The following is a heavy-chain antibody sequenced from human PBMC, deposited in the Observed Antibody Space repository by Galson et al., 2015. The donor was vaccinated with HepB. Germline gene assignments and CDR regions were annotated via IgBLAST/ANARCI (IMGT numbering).Heavy chain of an antibody. CDR2: IYSTGRT. CDR1: GDSISGSAYY. Sequence: SETLSLTCTVSGDSISGSAYYWAWIRQPPEKGLEWIGSIYSTGRTYYNPSLRSRVTLSVDTSKNDFSLRLSSATAADTAVFHCAAMATIYDGFHSWGQGTLVTVSS. V-gene: IGHV4-39*02. CDR3: AAMATIYDGFHS. D-gene: IGHD5-12*01. J-gene: IGHJ4*02.